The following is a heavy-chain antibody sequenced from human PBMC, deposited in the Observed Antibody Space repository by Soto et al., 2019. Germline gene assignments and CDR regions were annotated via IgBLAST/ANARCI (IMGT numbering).Heavy chain of an antibody. D-gene: IGHD2-2*03. CDR3: ARGFGIGYCGGPDY. CDR1: GFTFSNYW. J-gene: IGHJ4*02. Sequence: EVQLVESGGGLVQAGGSLRLSCAGSGFTFSNYWMNWVRQAPGKGLEWVAYISRDGSEKTYVDSVKGRFTITRDNAKNSLLLQMDSLRVDDSAIYFCARGFGIGYCGGPDYWGQGTLVTVSS. CDR2: ISRDGSEK. V-gene: IGHV3-7*01.